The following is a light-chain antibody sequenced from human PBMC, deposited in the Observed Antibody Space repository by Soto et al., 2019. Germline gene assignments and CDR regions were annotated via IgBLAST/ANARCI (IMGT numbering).Light chain of an antibody. CDR3: SSFSGTNTVV. CDR1: SSDVGGYNY. V-gene: IGLV2-8*01. Sequence: QSALTQPPSASGSPGQSVTISCTGTSSDVGGYNYVCWYQQYPGKAPKLIISQVYKRPSGVPDRFSGSKSGNTASLIVSGLQAEDEADYYCSSFSGTNTVVFGGGTKVTVL. CDR2: QVY. J-gene: IGLJ2*01.